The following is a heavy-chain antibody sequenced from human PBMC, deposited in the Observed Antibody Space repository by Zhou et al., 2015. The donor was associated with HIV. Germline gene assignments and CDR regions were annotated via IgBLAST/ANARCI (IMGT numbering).Heavy chain of an antibody. V-gene: IGHV1-69*12. Sequence: QVQLVQSGAEVKKPGSSVKVSCKASGGTFSSYAISWVRQAPGQGLEWMGGIIPIFGTANYAQKFQGRVTITADESTSTAYMELSSLRSEDTAVYYCARDPHYYDSSGYLHWGQGTLVHRLL. CDR3: ARDPHYYDSSGYLH. CDR2: IIPIFGTA. D-gene: IGHD3-22*01. CDR1: GGTFSSYA. J-gene: IGHJ4*02.